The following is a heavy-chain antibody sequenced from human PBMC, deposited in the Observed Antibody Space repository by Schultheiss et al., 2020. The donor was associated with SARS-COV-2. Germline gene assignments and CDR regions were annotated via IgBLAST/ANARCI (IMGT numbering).Heavy chain of an antibody. V-gene: IGHV1-18*01. CDR2: ISAYNGNT. CDR1: GYTFTSYG. Sequence: ASVKVSCKASGYTFTSYGISWVRQAPGQGLEWMGWISAYNGNTDYARKLQGRVTMTTDTSTSTVYMELSSLRSDDTAVYYCARDCSLGSYSRYYYYYYGMDVWGQGTTVTVSS. CDR3: ARDCSLGSYSRYYYYYYGMDV. J-gene: IGHJ6*02. D-gene: IGHD1-26*01.